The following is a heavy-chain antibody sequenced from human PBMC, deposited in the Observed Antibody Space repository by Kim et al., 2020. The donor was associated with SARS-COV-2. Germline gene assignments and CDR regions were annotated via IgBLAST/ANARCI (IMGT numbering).Heavy chain of an antibody. D-gene: IGHD3-22*01. CDR3: AKVGTNVYCYGSSGPGGWFDP. CDR1: GFTFSSYA. Sequence: GGSLRLSCAASGFTFSSYAMSWVRQAPGKGLEWVSAISGSGGSTYYADSVKGRFTISRDNSKNTLYLQMNSLRAEDTAVYYCAKVGTNVYCYGSSGPGGWFDPWGQGTLGTVSS. J-gene: IGHJ5*02. CDR2: ISGSGGST. V-gene: IGHV3-23*01.